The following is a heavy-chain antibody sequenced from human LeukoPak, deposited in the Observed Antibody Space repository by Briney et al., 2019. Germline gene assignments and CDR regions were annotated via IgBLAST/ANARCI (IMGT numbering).Heavy chain of an antibody. Sequence: ASVKVSCKASGYTFTGYYMHWVRQAPGQGLEWMGWINPDSGGTNYAQKFQGRVTMTRDTSISTAYMELSRLRSDDTAVYYCARASQVYYYYGMDVWGQGTTVTVSS. CDR2: INPDSGGT. J-gene: IGHJ6*02. CDR3: ARASQVYYYYGMDV. V-gene: IGHV1-2*02. CDR1: GYTFTGYY.